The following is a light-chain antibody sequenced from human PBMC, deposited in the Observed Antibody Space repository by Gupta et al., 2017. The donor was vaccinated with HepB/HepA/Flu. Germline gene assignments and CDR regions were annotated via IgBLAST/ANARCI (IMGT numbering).Light chain of an antibody. CDR1: QRRTYSDRKTY. V-gene: IGKV2-30*01. J-gene: IGKJ2*01. CDR2: EVS. Sequence: TLGHSASRYCSSSQRRTYSDRKTYWGWFKERPGQAPRSQVYEVSNQDAGVPDRFRVSGLGNDFALKNSRGGEEDIGGYDCEQSTHWPPYTCGQGTKLEIK. CDR3: EQSTHWPPYT.